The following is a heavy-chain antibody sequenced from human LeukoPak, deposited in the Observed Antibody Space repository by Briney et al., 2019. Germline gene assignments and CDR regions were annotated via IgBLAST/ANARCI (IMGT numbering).Heavy chain of an antibody. CDR2: IYYSGST. V-gene: IGHV4-59*01. D-gene: IGHD5-24*01. CDR3: ARDGYNPYYYYMDA. CDR1: GGSISSYY. Sequence: SETLSLTCTVSGGSISSYYWSWIRQPPGKGLEWIGYIYYSGSTNYNPSLKSRVTISVDTSKNQFSLKLSSVTAADTAVYYCARDGYNPYYYYMDAWGKGTTVTVSS. J-gene: IGHJ6*03.